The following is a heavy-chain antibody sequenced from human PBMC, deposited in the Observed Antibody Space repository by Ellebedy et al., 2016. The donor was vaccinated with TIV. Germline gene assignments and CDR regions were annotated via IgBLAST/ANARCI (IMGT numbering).Heavy chain of an antibody. D-gene: IGHD3-10*01. V-gene: IGHV3-23*01. CDR1: DFIFGDFS. CDR2: ISPSGGTT. Sequence: GASLRLSXSASDFIFGDFSMNWVRQAPGKGLEWVSAISPSGGTTYYADSVKGRFTISRDNSKNTVFLQMKRLRGDDTAVYYCARGASGLDPWGQGTLVTVSS. J-gene: IGHJ5*02. CDR3: ARGASGLDP.